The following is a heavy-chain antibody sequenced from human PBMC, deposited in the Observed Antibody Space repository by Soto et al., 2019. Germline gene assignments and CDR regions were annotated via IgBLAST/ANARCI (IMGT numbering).Heavy chain of an antibody. D-gene: IGHD3-10*01. CDR2: ISYSGST. V-gene: IGHV4-59*01. CDR1: GASITTYY. CDR3: ARDWDSSGLFNP. J-gene: IGHJ5*02. Sequence: SETLSLTCSVSGASITTYYWSWIRQPPGKGLEWIGSISYSGSTKYNPSLESRVMISLDTSKNQFSLRLTSVTAADTALYYCARDWDSSGLFNPWGQGALVTVSS.